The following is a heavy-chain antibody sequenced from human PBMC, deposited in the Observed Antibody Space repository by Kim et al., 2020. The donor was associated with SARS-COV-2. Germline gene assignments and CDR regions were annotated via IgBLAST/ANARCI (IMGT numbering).Heavy chain of an antibody. CDR3: ARGAPRGGADEKYFDY. V-gene: IGHV3-66*01. J-gene: IGHJ4*02. D-gene: IGHD3-16*01. CDR1: GFTVSSNY. Sequence: GGSLRLSCAASGFTVSSNYMSWVRQAPGKGLEWVSVIYSGGSTYYADSVKGRFTISRDNSKNTLYLQMNSLRAEDTAVYYCARGAPRGGADEKYFDYWGQGTLVTVSS. CDR2: IYSGGST.